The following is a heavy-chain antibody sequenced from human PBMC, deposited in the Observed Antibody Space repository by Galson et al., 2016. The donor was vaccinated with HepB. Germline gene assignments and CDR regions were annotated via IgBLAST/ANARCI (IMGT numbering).Heavy chain of an antibody. D-gene: IGHD2/OR15-2a*01. V-gene: IGHV4-59*08. J-gene: IGHJ6*02. CDR1: GGSTFSHY. CDR2: LYYSGRP. Sequence: ETLSLTCTVSGGSTFSHYWSWIRQPPGKGLEWIGYLYYSGRPSYNPSLKSRVTVSIAASTNQASLTLTSVTAADTAVYYCARQQNDGHGMDVWGQGTTVTVSS. CDR3: ARQQNDGHGMDV.